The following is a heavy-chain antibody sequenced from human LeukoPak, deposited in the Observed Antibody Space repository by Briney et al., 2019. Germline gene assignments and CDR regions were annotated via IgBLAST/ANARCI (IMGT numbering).Heavy chain of an antibody. CDR3: AIRSEWELKNGDY. Sequence: SVKVSRKASGGTFSSYAISWVRQAPGQGLEWMGGIIPIFGTANYAQKFQGRVTITADKSTSTAYMELSSLRSEDTAVYYCAIRSEWELKNGDYWGQGTLVTVSS. D-gene: IGHD1-26*01. CDR1: GGTFSSYA. CDR2: IIPIFGTA. J-gene: IGHJ4*02. V-gene: IGHV1-69*06.